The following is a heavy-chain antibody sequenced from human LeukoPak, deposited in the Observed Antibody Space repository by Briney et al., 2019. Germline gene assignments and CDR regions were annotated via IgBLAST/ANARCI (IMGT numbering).Heavy chain of an antibody. J-gene: IGHJ4*02. CDR2: ISYDGSNK. CDR3: AREGVATIYYFDY. D-gene: IGHD5-12*01. CDR1: GFTFSSCA. Sequence: GGSLRLSCAASGFTFSSCAMHWVRQAPGKGLEWVAVISYDGSNKYYADSVKGRFTISRDNSKNTLYLQMNSLRAEDTAVYYCAREGVATIYYFDYWGQGTLVTVSS. V-gene: IGHV3-30-3*01.